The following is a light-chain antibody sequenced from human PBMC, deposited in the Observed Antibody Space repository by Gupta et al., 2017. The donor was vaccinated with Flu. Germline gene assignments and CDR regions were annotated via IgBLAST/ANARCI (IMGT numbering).Light chain of an antibody. Sequence: ASQMTQSPSSLSASVGDRVTSTCRASQGIRNDLGWYQQKPGKAPKLLIYATFSLQSGVPSRFSGSGSDTHFTLTISNLHPEDFATYNCLQDDNYPRTFGPGSKVEIK. CDR3: LQDDNYPRT. CDR2: ATF. J-gene: IGKJ1*01. CDR1: QGIRND. V-gene: IGKV1-6*01.